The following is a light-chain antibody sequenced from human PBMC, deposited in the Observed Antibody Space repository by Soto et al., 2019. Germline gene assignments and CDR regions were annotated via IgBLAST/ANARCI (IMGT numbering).Light chain of an antibody. Sequence: QSALTQPASVSGSPGQSITISCTGTSSDVGAYNSVSWYQQHPGKAPKVMIYDATDRPSGVANRFSGSKSGNTAYLTISGLQADDEADYYCSSYTSNNTVLFGGGTKVTVL. CDR3: SSYTSNNTVL. CDR1: SSDVGAYNS. J-gene: IGLJ2*01. V-gene: IGLV2-14*01. CDR2: DAT.